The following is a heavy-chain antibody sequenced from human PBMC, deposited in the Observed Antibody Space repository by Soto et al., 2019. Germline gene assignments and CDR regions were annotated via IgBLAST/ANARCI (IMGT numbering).Heavy chain of an antibody. Sequence: QVQLVESGGGVVQPGGSLRLSCTASGFLFSSYAMHWVRQAPGRGLDWVAVISSDGSDKYYGDSVKGRFSISRDNSKNTWYMQMNSLIPEDKAVSYCARVHTSHDGLFYYWGQGTLVTVSS. D-gene: IGHD1-1*01. V-gene: IGHV3-30-3*01. CDR1: GFLFSSYA. CDR3: ARVHTSHDGLFYY. J-gene: IGHJ4*02. CDR2: ISSDGSDK.